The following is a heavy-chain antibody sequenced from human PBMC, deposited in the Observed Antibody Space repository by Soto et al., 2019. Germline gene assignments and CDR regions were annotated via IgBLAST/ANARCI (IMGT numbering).Heavy chain of an antibody. Sequence: PGGSLRLSCAASGFTFSSYGMHWVRQAPGKGLEWVAVISYDGSNKYYADSVKGRFTISRDNSKNTMFLQMSSLRAEDTAVYFCSRAPFDSSGYFAYWGQGTLVTVSS. CDR3: SRAPFDSSGYFAY. D-gene: IGHD3-22*01. CDR2: ISYDGSNK. V-gene: IGHV3-30*03. CDR1: GFTFSSYG. J-gene: IGHJ4*02.